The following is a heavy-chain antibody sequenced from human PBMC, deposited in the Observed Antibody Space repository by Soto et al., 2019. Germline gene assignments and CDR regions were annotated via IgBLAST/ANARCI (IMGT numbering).Heavy chain of an antibody. D-gene: IGHD3-22*01. J-gene: IGHJ5*01. CDR1: GCSFSGHS. CDR2: INHSGRG. Sequence: SETLSLTCAVYGCSFSGHSLTWIRQSPGKGLEWIGAINHSGRGNYSASLKSGVTISLDPYKNKFSLTLSAVNAGDKAMYYCSTRAYDTNGYYRFDPWGQGTLVTVSS. CDR3: STRAYDTNGYYRFDP. V-gene: IGHV4-34*01.